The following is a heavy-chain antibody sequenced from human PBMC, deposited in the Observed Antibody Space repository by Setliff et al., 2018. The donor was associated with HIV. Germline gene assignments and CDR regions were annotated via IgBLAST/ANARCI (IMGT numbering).Heavy chain of an antibody. D-gene: IGHD1-1*01. CDR3: ARARKGDWNLSYWFDP. CDR1: GFTFTTYA. J-gene: IGHJ5*02. V-gene: IGHV3-48*04. Sequence: GGSLRLSCAASGFTFTTYAMNWVRQAPGKGLEWVSYISSSGSTIYYADSLKGRFTISRDNAKNSLYLQMNSLRAEDTAVYYCARARKGDWNLSYWFDPWGQGTLVTVSS. CDR2: ISSSGSTI.